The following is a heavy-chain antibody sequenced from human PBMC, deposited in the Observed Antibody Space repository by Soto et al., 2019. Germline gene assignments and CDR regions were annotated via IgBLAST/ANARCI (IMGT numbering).Heavy chain of an antibody. CDR1: GFAFSSSA. Sequence: GGSLRLSCAASGFAFSSSAMTWVRQAPGKGLEWVSSIGNSGRNTYHADSVKGRFTISRDNSKNTLHLQMDSLRAEDTAVYYCAKFAERGWGSYGMDVWGQGTTVTVSS. J-gene: IGHJ6*02. CDR2: IGNSGRNT. CDR3: AKFAERGWGSYGMDV. D-gene: IGHD6-19*01. V-gene: IGHV3-23*01.